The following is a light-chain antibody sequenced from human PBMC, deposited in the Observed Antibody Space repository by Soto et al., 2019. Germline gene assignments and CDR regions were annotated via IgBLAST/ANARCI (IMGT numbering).Light chain of an antibody. Sequence: DIQMTQSPSSLSASVGDRVTITCRTSQSVSYYLNWFQQKPGKAPKLLINAASTLQSGVPSRFSGSGSGTDFTLTISSLQPDDSATYYCQQTYESPRAFGQGTKVEIK. V-gene: IGKV1-39*01. CDR2: AAS. CDR1: QSVSYY. CDR3: QQTYESPRA. J-gene: IGKJ1*01.